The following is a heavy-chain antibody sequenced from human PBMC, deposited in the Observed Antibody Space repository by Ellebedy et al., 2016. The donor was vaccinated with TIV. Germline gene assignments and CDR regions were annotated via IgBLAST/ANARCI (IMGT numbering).Heavy chain of an antibody. V-gene: IGHV3-74*01. CDR3: ARDRGDYSISGP. CDR2: IKSDGSST. Sequence: GGSLRLSXVASGFTFGRYRMHWVRQAPGNKLVWVSRIKSDGSSTTYADSVKGRFTTSRDNARNTLYLQMNSLRGEDTAVYFCARDRGDYSISGPWGQGTLVTVSS. J-gene: IGHJ5*02. D-gene: IGHD4-11*01. CDR1: GFTFGRYR.